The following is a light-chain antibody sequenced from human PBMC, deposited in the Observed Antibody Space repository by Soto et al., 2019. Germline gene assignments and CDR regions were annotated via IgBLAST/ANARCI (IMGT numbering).Light chain of an antibody. CDR1: QSFSGTY. V-gene: IGKV3D-20*02. CDR3: HQRQSWPRT. CDR2: DAS. J-gene: IGKJ1*01. Sequence: EIVLTQSPGTLSLSPGKRATLSCRANQSFSGTYLAWYQQRPGQAPRLLIYDASSRAAGIPARFSASGSGTDFTLTISDVQPEDFALYYCHQRQSWPRTFGQGTKVDIK.